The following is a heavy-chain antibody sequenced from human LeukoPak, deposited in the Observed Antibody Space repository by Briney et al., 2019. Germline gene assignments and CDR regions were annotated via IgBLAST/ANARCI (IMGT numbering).Heavy chain of an antibody. CDR3: ARSSIAVDWYFDL. CDR2: FYYSGST. Sequence: SETLSLTCTVSGGSISSGDYYWSWIRQPPGKGLEWIGYFYYSGSTYYNPSLKSRVTISVDTSKNQFSLKLSSVTAADTAVYYCARSSIAVDWYFDLWGRGTLVTVSS. J-gene: IGHJ2*01. CDR1: GGSISSGDYY. D-gene: IGHD6-19*01. V-gene: IGHV4-30-4*01.